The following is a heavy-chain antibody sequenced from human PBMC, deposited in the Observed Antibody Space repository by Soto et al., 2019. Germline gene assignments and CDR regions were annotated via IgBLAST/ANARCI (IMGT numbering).Heavy chain of an antibody. J-gene: IGHJ5*02. D-gene: IGHD6-19*01. Sequence: QITLRESGPTLVNPTQTLTRTCTFSGFSISTSGVGVGSIRQPPGKALEWLALIYGDDDKRYNTSLMSRVSIRKDTSKNQVVLQMTNMDPVDTATYYCARRQFQNSDWATGWFDPWGQGTLVTVSS. CDR2: IYGDDDK. CDR3: ARRQFQNSDWATGWFDP. V-gene: IGHV2-5*02. CDR1: GFSISTSGVG.